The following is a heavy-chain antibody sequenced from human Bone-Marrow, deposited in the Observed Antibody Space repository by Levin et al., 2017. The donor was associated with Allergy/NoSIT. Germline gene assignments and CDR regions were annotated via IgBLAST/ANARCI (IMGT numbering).Heavy chain of an antibody. CDR1: GFTFDDYA. V-gene: IGHV3-9*01. D-gene: IGHD3-16*01. CDR3: AKDNAAGEWGDYYYYYMDV. J-gene: IGHJ6*03. CDR2: ISWNSGSI. Sequence: GGSLRLSCAASGFTFDDYAMHWVRQAPGKGLEWVSGISWNSGSIGYADSVKGRFTISRDNAKNSLYLQMNSLRAEDTALYYCAKDNAAGEWGDYYYYYMDVWGKGTTVTVSS.